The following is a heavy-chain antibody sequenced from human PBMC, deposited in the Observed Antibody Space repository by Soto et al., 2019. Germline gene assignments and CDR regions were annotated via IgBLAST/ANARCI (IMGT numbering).Heavy chain of an antibody. CDR3: ARDPPDGYSGYDY. V-gene: IGHV4-39*02. D-gene: IGHD5-12*01. CDR1: GGSISSSSYY. CDR2: IYYSGST. Sequence: SETLSLTCTVSGGSISSSSYYWGWIRQPPGKGLEWIGSIYYSGSTLYNPSLRSRVTISLDTSKNHFSLKLTSVTAADTAVYYCARDPPDGYSGYDYWGQGTLVTVSS. J-gene: IGHJ4*02.